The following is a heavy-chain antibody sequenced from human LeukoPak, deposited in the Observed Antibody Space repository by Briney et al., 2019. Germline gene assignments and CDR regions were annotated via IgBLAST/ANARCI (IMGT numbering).Heavy chain of an antibody. CDR2: ISYSGDT. CDR1: GAPISNNY. CDR3: ARWLRVIPPGYYYDSSGQMGDVFDI. J-gene: IGHJ3*02. V-gene: IGHV4-59*01. D-gene: IGHD3-22*01. Sequence: SETLSLTCTVSGAPISNNYWSWIRQPPGKGLEWIGYISYSGDTNYNPSLKSRVTISVDTSKNQFSLKLSSVTAADTAVYYCARWLRVIPPGYYYDSSGQMGDVFDIWGQETMVTVSS.